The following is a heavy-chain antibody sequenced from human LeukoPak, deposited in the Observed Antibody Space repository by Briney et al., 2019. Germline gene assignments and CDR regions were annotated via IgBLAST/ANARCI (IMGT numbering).Heavy chain of an antibody. V-gene: IGHV3-43D*03. D-gene: IGHD5-12*01. J-gene: IGHJ4*02. CDR2: ITWDGSNT. Sequence: LALITWDGSNTYYTDSVKGRFAISRDNSKDALYLQMDGLRVEDTGFYYCVKDKYSDGFFDYWGRGTLVTVSS. CDR3: VKDKYSDGFFDY.